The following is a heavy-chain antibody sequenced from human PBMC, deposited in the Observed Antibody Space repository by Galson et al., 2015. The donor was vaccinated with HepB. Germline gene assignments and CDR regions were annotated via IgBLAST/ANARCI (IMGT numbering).Heavy chain of an antibody. V-gene: IGHV3-7*03. CDR3: TGPGYYDSSGFDY. CDR1: GFTFSNYW. J-gene: IGHJ4*02. Sequence: SLRLSCAASGFTFSNYWMSWVRQAPGKGLEWVANIKQDGSEKYYVDSVKGRFTISRDNAKNSLYLQMNSLRAEDTAVYYCTGPGYYDSSGFDYWGQGTLVTVSS. D-gene: IGHD3-22*01. CDR2: IKQDGSEK.